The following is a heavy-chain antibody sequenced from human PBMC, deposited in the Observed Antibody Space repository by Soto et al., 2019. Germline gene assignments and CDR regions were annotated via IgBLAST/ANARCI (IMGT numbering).Heavy chain of an antibody. CDR3: ARDTYYDILTGLRSMSDY. CDR1: GGSISSSNW. CDR2: IYHTGST. D-gene: IGHD3-9*01. V-gene: IGHV4-4*02. Sequence: QVQLQESGPGLVKPSGTLSLTCAVSGGSISSSNWWSWVRQPPGKGLEWIGEIYHTGSTNYNPSLKSRVTISIGESRTQFSLKLSSVTAADTAVYYCARDTYYDILTGLRSMSDYWGQGTLVTVSS. J-gene: IGHJ4*02.